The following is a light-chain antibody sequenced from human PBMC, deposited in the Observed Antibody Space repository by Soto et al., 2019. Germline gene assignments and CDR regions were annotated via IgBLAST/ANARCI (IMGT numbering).Light chain of an antibody. V-gene: IGKV1-5*03. CDR2: KAS. J-gene: IGKJ2*01. CDR1: QSISSW. CDR3: QQYNSYSYT. Sequence: DLQMTQSPSTLSASVGDRVTITCRASQSISSWLTWYQQKPGKAPKLLIYKASSLESGVPSRFSGSGSGTEFTLTISILQPDDFATYYCQQYNSYSYTFGQGTKLEIK.